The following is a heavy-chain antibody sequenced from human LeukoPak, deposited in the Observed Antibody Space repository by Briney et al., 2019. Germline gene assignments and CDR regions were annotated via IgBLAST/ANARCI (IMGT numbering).Heavy chain of an antibody. D-gene: IGHD2-15*01. Sequence: GESLKISCKGAGYSFTSYWISWVRQMPGKGLEWMGRIDPSDSYTNYSPSFQGHVTISADKSISTAYLQWSSLHASDTAMYYCARSSDSHFDYWGQGTLVTVSS. CDR3: ARSSDSHFDY. CDR2: IDPSDSYT. CDR1: GYSFTSYW. V-gene: IGHV5-10-1*01. J-gene: IGHJ4*02.